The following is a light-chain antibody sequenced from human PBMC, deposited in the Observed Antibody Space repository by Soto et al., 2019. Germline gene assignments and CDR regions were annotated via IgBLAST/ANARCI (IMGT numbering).Light chain of an antibody. J-gene: IGLJ3*02. CDR3: YYYAGSFTWV. CDR1: SSDLGGYNY. CDR2: DVT. V-gene: IGLV2-11*01. Sequence: QSALTQPRSVSGSPGQSVTISCSGTSSDLGGYNYVSWYQHHPGKAPKLMIYDVTLRPSGVPDRFSGSKSGNTASLTISGLQAEDEADYYYAGSFTWVFSGGTKLTVL.